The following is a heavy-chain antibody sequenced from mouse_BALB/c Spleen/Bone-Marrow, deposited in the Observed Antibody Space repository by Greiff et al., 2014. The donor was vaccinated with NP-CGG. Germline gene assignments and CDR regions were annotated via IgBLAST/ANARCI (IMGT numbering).Heavy chain of an antibody. J-gene: IGHJ3*01. CDR3: ASCYYGSSSFAY. D-gene: IGHD1-1*01. V-gene: IGHV14-3*02. CDR2: IDPANGNT. CDR1: GFNIKDTY. Sequence: EVQLVESGAELVKPGASVKLSCTASGFNIKDTYMHWVEQRPEQGLEWIGRIDPANGNTKYDPKFQGKATITADTSSNTAYLQLSSLTSEDTAVYYCASCYYGSSSFAYWGQGTLVTVSA.